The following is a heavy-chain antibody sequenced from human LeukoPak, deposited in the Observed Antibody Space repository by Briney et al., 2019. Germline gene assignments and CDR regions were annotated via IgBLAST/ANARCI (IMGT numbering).Heavy chain of an antibody. Sequence: SGGSLRHSCAASGFPFSNYDMHWVRQATGEGLEWVSTIDSAGDTYYPGSVKGRFTISRENANNSLYLQMNSLRVGDTAVYFCARERSPYYYGMDVWGQGTTVTVSS. D-gene: IGHD3-16*01. V-gene: IGHV3-13*01. CDR2: IDSAGDT. CDR1: GFPFSNYD. CDR3: ARERSPYYYGMDV. J-gene: IGHJ6*02.